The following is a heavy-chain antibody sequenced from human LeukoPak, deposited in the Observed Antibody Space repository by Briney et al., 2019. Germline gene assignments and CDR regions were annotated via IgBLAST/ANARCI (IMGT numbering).Heavy chain of an antibody. V-gene: IGHV3-21*01. J-gene: IGHJ4*02. Sequence: GGSLRLSCAASGFTFSSYSMNWVRQGPGKGLEWVSSISSSSSYIYYADSVKGRFTISRDNAKNSLYLQMNSLRAEDTAVYYCARGRRIAAAGLYYFDYWGQGTLVSVSS. CDR2: ISSSSSYI. CDR1: GFTFSSYS. D-gene: IGHD6-13*01. CDR3: ARGRRIAAAGLYYFDY.